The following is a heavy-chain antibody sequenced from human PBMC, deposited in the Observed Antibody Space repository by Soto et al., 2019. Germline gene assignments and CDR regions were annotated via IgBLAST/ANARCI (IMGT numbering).Heavy chain of an antibody. D-gene: IGHD6-13*01. Sequence: QVQLVQSGAEVKKPGASVKVSCRTSGYTFTHYYIHWARQAPGQGLEWLAIINPASGSTNYAQDFQGRVTLTMDTSTTTVYMELSGLRAEDTAIFYCARDLAAGDHWGQGTLLTVSS. J-gene: IGHJ4*02. CDR1: GYTFTHYY. CDR2: INPASGST. CDR3: ARDLAAGDH. V-gene: IGHV1-46*01.